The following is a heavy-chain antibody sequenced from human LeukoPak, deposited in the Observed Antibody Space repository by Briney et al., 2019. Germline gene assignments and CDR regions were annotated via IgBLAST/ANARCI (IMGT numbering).Heavy chain of an antibody. J-gene: IGHJ4*02. D-gene: IGHD5-18*01. CDR2: IFNSGST. CDR3: ARNRNTAMVTYFDY. CDR1: GGSISSSNYY. Sequence: SETLSLTCTVSGGSISSSNYYWGWIRQPPGKELEWIGYIFNSGSTYYNPSLKSRVTMSVDTSKNQFSLKLSSVTAADTAVYYCARNRNTAMVTYFDYWGQGTLVTVSS. V-gene: IGHV4-39*07.